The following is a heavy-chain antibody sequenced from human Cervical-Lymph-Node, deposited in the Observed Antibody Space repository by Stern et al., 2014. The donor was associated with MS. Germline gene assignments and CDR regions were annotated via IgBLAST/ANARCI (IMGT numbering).Heavy chain of an antibody. J-gene: IGHJ4*02. Sequence: EVQLVESGPEVKRPGESLKISCQASGYTFTSYWTGWGRQIPGKALEWIAIIFPGGSDIRYSPSFQGQVTISADKSSSTAYLQWNNLKASDTAIYYYARQRYFEYWGQGTLVTVS. V-gene: IGHV5-51*01. CDR1: GYTFTSYW. CDR2: IFPGGSDI. CDR3: ARQRYFEY.